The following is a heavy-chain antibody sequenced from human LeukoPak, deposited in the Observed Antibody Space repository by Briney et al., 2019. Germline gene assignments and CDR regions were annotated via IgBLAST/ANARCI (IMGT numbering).Heavy chain of an antibody. CDR2: INPNSGGT. CDR1: GYTFTGYY. V-gene: IGHV1-2*02. J-gene: IGHJ4*02. Sequence: ASVKVSCRASGYTFTGYYMHWVRQAPGQGLEWMGWINPNSGGTNYAQKFQGRVTMTRDTSISTAYMELSRLRSDDTAVYYCARALYVWGSYRYPINYWGQGTLVTVSS. D-gene: IGHD3-16*02. CDR3: ARALYVWGSYRYPINY.